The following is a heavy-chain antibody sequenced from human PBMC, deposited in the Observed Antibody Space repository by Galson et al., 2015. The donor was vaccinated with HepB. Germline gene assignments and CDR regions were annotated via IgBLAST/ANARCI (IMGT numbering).Heavy chain of an antibody. Sequence: SLRLSCAASGFTFSDYYMSWIHQAPGKGLEWVSYISSSGSTIYYADSVKGRFTISRDNAKNSLYLQMNSLRAEDTAVYYCARDGGGSGYSSSVGGHDYWGQGTLVTVSS. CDR1: GFTFSDYY. J-gene: IGHJ4*02. V-gene: IGHV3-11*01. CDR2: ISSSGSTI. CDR3: ARDGGGSGYSSSVGGHDY. D-gene: IGHD6-13*01.